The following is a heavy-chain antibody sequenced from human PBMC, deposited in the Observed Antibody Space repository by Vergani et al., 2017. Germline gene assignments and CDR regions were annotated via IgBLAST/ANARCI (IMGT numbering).Heavy chain of an antibody. CDR1: GGPFSGYS. CDR2: IYYTGST. D-gene: IGHD3-10*01. J-gene: IGHJ4*02. CDR3: ASGWVSAWYGELGY. V-gene: IGHV4-59*01. Sequence: QVQLQESGPGLMKPSETLSFSCTVSGGPFSGYSWTWIRQPPGKGLEWIGNIYYTGSTTYNPSLQSCVTMSVDTSNNQCSLRLSSVTAADTAVYYWASGWVSAWYGELGYGGQGTLVTVSS.